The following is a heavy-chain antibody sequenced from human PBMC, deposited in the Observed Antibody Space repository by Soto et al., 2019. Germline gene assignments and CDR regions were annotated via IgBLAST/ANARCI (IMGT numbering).Heavy chain of an antibody. J-gene: IGHJ4*02. CDR3: ARGSMVRGPTPFDY. CDR1: GGSIRIYY. CDR2: VYYSGSA. V-gene: IGHV4-59*01. Sequence: SETLSLTCNVSGGSIRIYYWNWIRHPPGKTLEWIGDVYYSGSANYNPSLKSRVTISVDMSKNQFSLKLNSVTAADTAVYYCARGSMVRGPTPFDYWGQGTLVTVSS. D-gene: IGHD3-10*01.